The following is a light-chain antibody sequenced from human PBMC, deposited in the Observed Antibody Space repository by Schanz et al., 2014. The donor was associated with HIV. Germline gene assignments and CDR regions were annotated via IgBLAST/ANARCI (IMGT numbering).Light chain of an antibody. J-gene: IGKJ1*01. CDR1: QSISRNY. CDR3: HQYGSSPQT. V-gene: IGKV3-20*01. Sequence: EIVLTQSPGTLSLSPGERATLSCRASQSISRNYLAWFQQKPGQAPRLLVYGASSRATGIPDRFSGGGSGTDFTLTISRLEPEDFAVYYCHQYGSSPQTFGQGTKVEIK. CDR2: GAS.